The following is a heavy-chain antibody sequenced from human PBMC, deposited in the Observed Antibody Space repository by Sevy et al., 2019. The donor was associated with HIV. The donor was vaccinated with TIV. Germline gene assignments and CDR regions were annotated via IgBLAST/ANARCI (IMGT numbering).Heavy chain of an antibody. CDR3: VRAIAADCSF. Sequence: GGSLRLSCAASGFSLNTYWMSWVRQAPGKGLEWVANIKQDGSVTYYVDSVKGRFTISRDNARNFLYLQMNSLRAEDTAHYYGVRAIAADCSFWGQGTLVTVSS. CDR1: GFSLNTYW. D-gene: IGHD6-13*01. V-gene: IGHV3-7*01. J-gene: IGHJ4*02. CDR2: IKQDGSVT.